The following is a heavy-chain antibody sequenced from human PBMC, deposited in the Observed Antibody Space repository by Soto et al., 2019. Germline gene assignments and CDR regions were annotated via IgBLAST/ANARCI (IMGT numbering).Heavy chain of an antibody. CDR2: IYYSRST. Sequence: SETLSLTCTVSGGTISSGGYYWSWIRQHPGNGLEWIGYIYYSRSTYYNPSIKSRVTISVDTSKNQFSLKLSSVTAADTAVYDCARGGRDYYYYNGMDVWGQGTTVTVSS. CDR3: ARGGRDYYYYNGMDV. V-gene: IGHV4-31*03. CDR1: GGTISSGGYY. J-gene: IGHJ6*02.